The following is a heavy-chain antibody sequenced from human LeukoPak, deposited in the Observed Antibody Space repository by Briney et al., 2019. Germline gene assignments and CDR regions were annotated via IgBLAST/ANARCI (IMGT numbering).Heavy chain of an antibody. CDR3: AKHRYSSSWFTDV. D-gene: IGHD6-13*01. CDR1: GFTFSSYA. V-gene: IGHV3-23*01. J-gene: IGHJ4*02. CDR2: VSGSGGST. Sequence: AGGSLRLSCAASGFTFSSYAMSWVRQAPGKGLEWVSAVSGSGGSTYYADSVKGRFTISRDNSKNTLYLQMNSLRAEDTAVYYCAKHRYSSSWFTDVWGQGTLVTVSS.